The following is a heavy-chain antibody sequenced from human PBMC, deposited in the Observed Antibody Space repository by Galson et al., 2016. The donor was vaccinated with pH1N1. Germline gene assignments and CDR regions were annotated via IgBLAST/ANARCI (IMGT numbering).Heavy chain of an antibody. J-gene: IGHJ3*02. CDR3: ARQNDYGDYRGDAFDI. V-gene: IGHV5-51*01. Sequence: QSGAEVTKPGESLKISCKGSGYSFSSSWIGWVRQVPGKGLEWMGIIYLGGSHIKYSPSFQGQVTISADNSINIVYLQWSSLKASDTAIYYCARQNDYGDYRGDAFDIWGQGTMVIVSS. CDR1: GYSFSSSW. CDR2: IYLGGSHI. D-gene: IGHD4-17*01.